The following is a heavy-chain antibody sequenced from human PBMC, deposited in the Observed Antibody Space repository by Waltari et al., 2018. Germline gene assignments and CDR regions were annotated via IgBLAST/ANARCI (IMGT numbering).Heavy chain of an antibody. CDR3: ARRHGVGATYFDY. Sequence: QVQLQQWGAGLLKPSETLSLTCAVYGGSFSGYYWSWIRQPPGKVLEWIGEINHSGSTNYNPSLKSRVTISVDTSKNQFSLKLSSVTAADTAVYYCARRHGVGATYFDYWGQGTLGTVSS. D-gene: IGHD1-26*01. CDR1: GGSFSGYY. J-gene: IGHJ4*02. V-gene: IGHV4-34*01. CDR2: INHSGST.